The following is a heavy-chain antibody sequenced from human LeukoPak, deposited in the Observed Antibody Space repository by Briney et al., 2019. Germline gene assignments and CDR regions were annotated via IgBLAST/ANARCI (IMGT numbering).Heavy chain of an antibody. CDR1: GFTFSTYS. D-gene: IGHD5-12*01. V-gene: IGHV3-21*01. J-gene: IGHJ4*02. CDR3: ARARGYSGYDFDY. Sequence: PGGSLRLSCAASGFTFSTYSLNWVRQAPGKGLEWISSISGSSNYIYYADSMKGRFTISRDNAKDSLYLQMDSLRAEDTAVYYCARARGYSGYDFDYWGQGTLVTVS. CDR2: ISGSSNYI.